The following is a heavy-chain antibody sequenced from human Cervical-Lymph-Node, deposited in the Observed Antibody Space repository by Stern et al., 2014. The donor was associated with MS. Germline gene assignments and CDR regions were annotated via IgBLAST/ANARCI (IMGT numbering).Heavy chain of an antibody. J-gene: IGHJ3*02. CDR1: GGSIRDYY. CDR2: VSYSGST. D-gene: IGHD1-26*01. CDR3: ARKLNRGSYYDVFDI. V-gene: IGHV4-59*12. Sequence: QLQLQESGPGLVKPSETLSLTCIVSGGSIRDYYWSWIRQPPGKGLEWIGYVSYSGSTNSTPSLMSRGTISVDTSQNQFSLRLIPVTAADTAVYYCARKLNRGSYYDVFDIWGQGTMVTGSS.